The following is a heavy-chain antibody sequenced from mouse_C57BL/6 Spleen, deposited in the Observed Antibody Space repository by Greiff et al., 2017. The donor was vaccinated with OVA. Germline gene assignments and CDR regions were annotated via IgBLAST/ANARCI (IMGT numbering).Heavy chain of an antibody. CDR1: GYAFSSSW. D-gene: IGHD2-14*01. CDR2: IYPGDGDT. Sequence: VKLMESGPELVKPGASVKISCKASGYAFSSSWMNWVKQRPGKGLEWIGRIYPGDGDTNYNWKFKGKATLTADKSSSTAYMQLSSRTSEDAAVVFCARRGTGRDSDYWGQGTTLTVSS. V-gene: IGHV1-82*01. CDR3: ARRGTGRDSDY. J-gene: IGHJ2*01.